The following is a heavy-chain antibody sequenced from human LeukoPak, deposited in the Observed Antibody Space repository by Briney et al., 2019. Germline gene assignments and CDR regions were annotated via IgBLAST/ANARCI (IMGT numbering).Heavy chain of an antibody. CDR2: VSPYSDNT. CDR3: ARDLPYSSSWESIDY. D-gene: IGHD6-13*01. J-gene: IGHJ4*02. CDR1: GYNFTTYA. V-gene: IGHV1-18*01. Sequence: GASVTVSCKTSGYNFTTYAISWVRQAPGQGLEWMGWVSPYSDNTYYAQKLQGRVSMTTDTSTSTAYMELRSLRSDDTAVYYCARDLPYSSSWESIDYWGQGTLVTVSS.